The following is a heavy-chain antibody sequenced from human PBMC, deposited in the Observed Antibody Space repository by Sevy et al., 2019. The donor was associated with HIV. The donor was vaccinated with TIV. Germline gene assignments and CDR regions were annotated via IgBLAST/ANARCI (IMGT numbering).Heavy chain of an antibody. Sequence: VGSLRLSCVASGFTFSDYAMNWVRQAPGKGLEWVSSITSGSSYIFYADSLKGRFTVSRDNAKNSLYLQMNSLRAEDTAVYYCARDKTILEGRYGMDVWGQGTTVTVSS. CDR1: GFTFSDYA. CDR3: ARDKTILEGRYGMDV. J-gene: IGHJ6*02. V-gene: IGHV3-21*01. D-gene: IGHD3-3*01. CDR2: ITSGSSYI.